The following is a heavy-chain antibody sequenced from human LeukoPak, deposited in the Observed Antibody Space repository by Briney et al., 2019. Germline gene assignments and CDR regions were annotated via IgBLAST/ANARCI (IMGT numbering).Heavy chain of an antibody. CDR3: ARAYDYWRTGDAFDI. V-gene: IGHV3-48*04. J-gene: IGHJ3*02. D-gene: IGHD3-16*01. CDR2: ISSSGSTI. CDR1: GFTFSSYS. Sequence: GGSLRLSCAASGFTFSSYSMNWVRQAPGKGLEWVSAISSSGSTIYYADSVKGRFTISRDNAKNSLYLQMNSLRAEDTAVYYCARAYDYWRTGDAFDIWGQGTMVTVSS.